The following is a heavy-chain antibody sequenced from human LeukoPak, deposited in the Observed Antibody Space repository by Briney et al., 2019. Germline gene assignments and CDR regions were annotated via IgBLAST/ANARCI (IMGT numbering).Heavy chain of an antibody. V-gene: IGHV4-4*02. CDR3: AREGGPYRPLDY. J-gene: IGHJ4*02. CDR2: VNLQGST. Sequence: NPSGTLSLTCGVSGGSITNTNYWTWVRQPPGKGLEWIGEVNLQGSTNYNPSLMGRVAIAVDTSENHISLQLTSVTAADTAVYYCAREGGPYRPLDYSDQGTLVTVSS. CDR1: GGSITNTNY.